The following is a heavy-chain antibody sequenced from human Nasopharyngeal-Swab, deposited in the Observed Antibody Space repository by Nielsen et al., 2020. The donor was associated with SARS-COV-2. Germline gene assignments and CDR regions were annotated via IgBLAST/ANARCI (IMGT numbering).Heavy chain of an antibody. CDR1: GFTCSRDR. V-gene: IGHV3-74*01. CDR2: IINDETTT. Sequence: GGALRLSCAATGFTCSRDRMHWVRQVPGKGLVWVSRIINDETTTRYADSVKGRFTISRDNAKNTLYLQMNSLRAEDTAVYFCATGGRSAFEIWGQGTMVTVSS. D-gene: IGHD3-16*01. J-gene: IGHJ3*02. CDR3: ATGGRSAFEI.